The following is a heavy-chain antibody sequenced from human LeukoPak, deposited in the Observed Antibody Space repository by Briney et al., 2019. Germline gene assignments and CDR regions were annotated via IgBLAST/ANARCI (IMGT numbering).Heavy chain of an antibody. V-gene: IGHV3-23*01. Sequence: GGSLRLSCAASGFIFSDYPMAWVRQAPGKGLQWVSAISGFGDKTVYGDSVKGRFTISRDNSKSTLYLQMNSLKAEDTAIYYCAKEPWVGSGYLHYWGQGILVTVSS. CDR1: GFIFSDYP. CDR3: AKEPWVGSGYLHY. CDR2: ISGFGDKT. J-gene: IGHJ4*02. D-gene: IGHD3-3*01.